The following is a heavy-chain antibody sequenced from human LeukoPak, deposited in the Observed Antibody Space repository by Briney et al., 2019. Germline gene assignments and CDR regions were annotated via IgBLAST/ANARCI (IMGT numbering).Heavy chain of an antibody. J-gene: IGHJ3*02. V-gene: IGHV1-69*05. D-gene: IGHD1-26*01. CDR3: ARRRSGSYWDAFDI. Sequence: GASVKVSCKASGGTFSSYAISWVRQAPGQGLEWMGRIIPIFGTANYAQKFQGRVTITTDESTSTAYMELSSLRSEDTAVYYCARRRSGSYWDAFDIWGQGTMVTVSS. CDR1: GGTFSSYA. CDR2: IIPIFGTA.